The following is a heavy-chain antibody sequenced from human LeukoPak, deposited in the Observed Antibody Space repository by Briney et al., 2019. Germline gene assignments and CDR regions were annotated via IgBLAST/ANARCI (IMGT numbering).Heavy chain of an antibody. D-gene: IGHD3-16*02. CDR3: ATAILRLGELSLALRY. CDR2: FDPEDGET. J-gene: IGHJ4*02. Sequence: ASVKVSCKVSGYTLTELSMHWVRQAPGKGLEWMGGFDPEDGETIYAQKSQGRVTMTEDTSTDTAYMELSSLRSEDTAVYYCATAILRLGELSLALRYWGQGTLVTVSS. V-gene: IGHV1-24*01. CDR1: GYTLTELS.